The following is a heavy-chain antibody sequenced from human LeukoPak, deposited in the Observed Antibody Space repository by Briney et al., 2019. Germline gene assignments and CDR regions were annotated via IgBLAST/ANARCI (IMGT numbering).Heavy chain of an antibody. V-gene: IGHV1-69*13. Sequence: SVKVSCKASGYTFTGYYMHWVRQAPGQGLEWVGGIIPIFGTANYAQKFQGRVTITADESTSTAYMELSSLRSEDTAVYYCARHDPSGIEAAGDYWGQGTLVTVSS. D-gene: IGHD6-13*01. CDR3: ARHDPSGIEAAGDY. CDR2: IIPIFGTA. J-gene: IGHJ4*02. CDR1: GYTFTGYY.